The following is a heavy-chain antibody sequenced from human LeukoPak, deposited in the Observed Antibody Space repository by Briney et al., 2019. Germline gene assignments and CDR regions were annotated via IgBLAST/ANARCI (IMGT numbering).Heavy chain of an antibody. CDR1: GFTFSSYA. CDR3: AKAFTISGVVAYFDY. J-gene: IGHJ4*02. D-gene: IGHD3-3*01. Sequence: GGSLRLSCAASGFTFSSYAMSWVRQAPGKGLEWVSRISGSATNTYYADSVKGRFTISRDNSRNTLYLQMNSLRVEDTAVYYCAKAFTISGVVAYFDYWGQGTLVTVSS. V-gene: IGHV3-23*01. CDR2: ISGSATNT.